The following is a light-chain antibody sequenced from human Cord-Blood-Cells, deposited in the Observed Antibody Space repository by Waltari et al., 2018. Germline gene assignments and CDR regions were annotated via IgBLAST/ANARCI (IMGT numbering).Light chain of an antibody. V-gene: IGLV1-44*01. CDR2: SNK. J-gene: IGLJ3*02. CDR1: SSNIGSNT. CDR3: AAWDDSLNGPV. Sequence: QSVLTQPPSASGTPGQRVTSSCSGSSSNIGSNTVNWYQQLPGTAPKLLIYSNKQRPSGVPDRFSGSKSGTSASLAISGLQSEDEADYYCAAWDDSLNGPVFGGGTKLTVL.